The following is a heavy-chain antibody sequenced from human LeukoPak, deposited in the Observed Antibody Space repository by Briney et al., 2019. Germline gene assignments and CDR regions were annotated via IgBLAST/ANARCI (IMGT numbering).Heavy chain of an antibody. J-gene: IGHJ4*02. CDR1: GFTFSSYA. V-gene: IGHV3-23*01. D-gene: IGHD2-2*01. Sequence: PGGSLRLSCAASGFTFSSYAMSWVRQAPGKGLEWVSAISGSGGSTYYADSVKGRFTISRDNSKNTLYLQMNGLRAEDTAVCYCAKRYCSSTSCRIGGVTAQDYWGQGTLVTVSS. CDR2: ISGSGGST. CDR3: AKRYCSSTSCRIGGVTAQDY.